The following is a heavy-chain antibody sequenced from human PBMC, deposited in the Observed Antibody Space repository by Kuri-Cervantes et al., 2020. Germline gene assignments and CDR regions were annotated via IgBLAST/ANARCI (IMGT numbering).Heavy chain of an antibody. CDR1: GASISSYY. D-gene: IGHD2/OR15-2a*01. CDR2: IYYSGST. V-gene: IGHV4-59*01. CDR3: ARYYALWKACDD. J-gene: IGHJ4*02. Sequence: SETLSLTCTVSGASISSYYWSWIRQPAGKGLECIGYIYYSGSTNYNPSLKSRVTISVDTSKKQFSLKLSSVTAADTAVYYCARYYALWKACDDWGQGTLVTVSS.